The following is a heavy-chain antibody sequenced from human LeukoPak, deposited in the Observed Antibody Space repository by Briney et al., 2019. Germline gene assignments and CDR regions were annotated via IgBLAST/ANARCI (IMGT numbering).Heavy chain of an antibody. CDR2: ISGSGSSI. CDR1: GFTFSDYY. J-gene: IGHJ5*02. D-gene: IGHD2-8*02. V-gene: IGHV3-11*01. CDR3: ARAAVIVLVAGARVDWFDP. Sequence: PGGSLRLSCAASGFTFSDYYMSWIRQAPGKGLEWISDISGSGSSIYYTDSVRGRFTISRDNAKNSLYLQMNDLRAEDTAVYYCARAAVIVLVAGARVDWFDPWGQGTLVTVSS.